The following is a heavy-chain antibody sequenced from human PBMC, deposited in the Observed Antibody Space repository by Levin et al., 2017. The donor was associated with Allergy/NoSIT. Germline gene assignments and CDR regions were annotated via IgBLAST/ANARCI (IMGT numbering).Heavy chain of an antibody. CDR2: IYHSGSS. CDR1: GGSITSGGYP. D-gene: IGHD3-22*01. CDR3: ARGAYYYDSTGYYYFDH. Sequence: PSETLSLTCSVSGGSITSGGYPWSWIRQPPGKGLEWIGFIYHSGSSYYNPSLKSRVTMSVDRSRNQFSLKLSSVTAADTAVYYCARGAYYYDSTGYYYFDHWGQGALVTVSS. J-gene: IGHJ4*02. V-gene: IGHV4-30-2*01.